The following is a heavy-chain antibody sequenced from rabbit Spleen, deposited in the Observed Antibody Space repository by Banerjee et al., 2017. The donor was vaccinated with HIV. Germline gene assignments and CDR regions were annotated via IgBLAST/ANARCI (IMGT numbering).Heavy chain of an antibody. Sequence: QLEESAGGLVQPGGSLKLSCKASGFTLSSYYMNWVRQAPGKGLEWIGYIDPVFGISYYANWVSGRFSISRENARNTVFLQMTSLTAADTATYFCARDGAGGSYFALWGQGTLVTVS. V-gene: IGHV1S7*01. CDR2: IDPVFGIS. CDR3: ARDGAGGSYFAL. J-gene: IGHJ4*01. D-gene: IGHD8-1*01. CDR1: GFTLSSYY.